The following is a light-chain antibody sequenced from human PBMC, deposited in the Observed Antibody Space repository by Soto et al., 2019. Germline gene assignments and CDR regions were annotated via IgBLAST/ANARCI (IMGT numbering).Light chain of an antibody. CDR3: SSFTSRNTYV. J-gene: IGLJ1*01. V-gene: IGLV2-14*01. CDR1: SSDVGGYTF. CDR2: DVS. Sequence: SALTQPASVSASPGQSISISCTGTSSDVGGYTFVSWYQQHPGKAPKLMIYDVSNRPSGISNRFSGSKSGNTASLTISGLQAEDEADYYCSSFTSRNTYVFGTGTKVTVL.